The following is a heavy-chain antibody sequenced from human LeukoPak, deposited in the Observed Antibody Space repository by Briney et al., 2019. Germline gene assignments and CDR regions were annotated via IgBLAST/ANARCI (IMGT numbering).Heavy chain of an antibody. CDR1: GGSISSYY. V-gene: IGHV4-59*01. CDR2: IYYSGST. Sequence: SETLSHTCTVSGGSISSYYWSWIRQPPGKGLEWIGYIYYSGSTNYNPSLKSRVTISVDTSKNQFSLKLSSVTAADTAVYYCARGGTIFGVVIMRTYYYMDVWGKGTTVTVSS. J-gene: IGHJ6*03. CDR3: ARGGTIFGVVIMRTYYYMDV. D-gene: IGHD3-3*01.